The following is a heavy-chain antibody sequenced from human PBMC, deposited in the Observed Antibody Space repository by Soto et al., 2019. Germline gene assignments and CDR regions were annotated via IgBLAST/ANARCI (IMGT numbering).Heavy chain of an antibody. CDR2: IYYSGST. Sequence: SDTLSLTFTVSGVSISSYYWSWIRQPPGKGLEWIGYIYYSGSTNYNPSLKSRVTISVGTSKNQFSLKLSSVTAADTAVYYCARDGYSYGYYYYYGMDVWGQGTTVTVSS. J-gene: IGHJ6*02. V-gene: IGHV4-59*01. CDR1: GVSISSYY. D-gene: IGHD5-18*01. CDR3: ARDGYSYGYYYYYGMDV.